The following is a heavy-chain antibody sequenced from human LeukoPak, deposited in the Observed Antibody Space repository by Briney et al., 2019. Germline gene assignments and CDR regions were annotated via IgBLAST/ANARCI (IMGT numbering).Heavy chain of an antibody. Sequence: GGSLRLSCAASGFTFSTYGMHWVRQAPGKGLEWVSVIWNDRTNKYYANSVKGRFTISRDNSKNTLYLQMNSLRAEDTAVYHCARARAPATSYFYGMDVWGQGTTVTVSS. CDR1: GFTFSTYG. CDR2: IWNDRTNK. V-gene: IGHV3-33*01. J-gene: IGHJ6*02. CDR3: ARARAPATSYFYGMDV. D-gene: IGHD2-15*01.